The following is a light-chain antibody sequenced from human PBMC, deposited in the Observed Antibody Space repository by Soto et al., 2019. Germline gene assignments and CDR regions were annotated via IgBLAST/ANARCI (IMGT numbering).Light chain of an antibody. CDR1: QSLSTN. CDR3: QQYNNWPRRG. V-gene: IGKV3-15*01. CDR2: GAS. Sequence: EIVMTQSPATLSVSPGERATLSCRASQSLSTNLAWYQQKRGQAPRLLIYGASTRATGIPARFSGSGSGTEFTLTISSLQSXXXXVYYCQQYNNWPRRGFGQGTRLEIK. J-gene: IGKJ5*01.